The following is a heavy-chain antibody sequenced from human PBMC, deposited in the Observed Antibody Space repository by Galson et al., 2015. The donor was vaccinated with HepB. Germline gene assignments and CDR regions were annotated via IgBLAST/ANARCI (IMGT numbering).Heavy chain of an antibody. D-gene: IGHD3-16*01. J-gene: IGHJ4*02. Sequence: SLRLSCAASGFSLSNYWMSWVRQAPGNGLEWVANIKQDGSIKYYVDSLKGRFTISRDNPKNSLFLQMDSLRDDDTAVYYCARFTSGAIDYWGQGTLVTVSS. CDR3: ARFTSGAIDY. V-gene: IGHV3-7*01. CDR2: IKQDGSIK. CDR1: GFSLSNYW.